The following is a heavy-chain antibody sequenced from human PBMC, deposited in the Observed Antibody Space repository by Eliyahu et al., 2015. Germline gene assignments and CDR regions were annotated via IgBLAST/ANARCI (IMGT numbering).Heavy chain of an antibody. D-gene: IGHD3/OR15-3a*01. J-gene: IGHJ4*02. CDR1: GFSLTTRTVG. CDR3: AHRRGLISSWYYFDF. V-gene: IGHV2-5*02. CDR2: IYLDDDK. Sequence: QITLKESGPTLVKPTQTLTLTCSFSGFSLTTRTVGVGWIRQPPGKALECLALIYLDDDKRYSPSLKSRLTITKDTSKNQVVLTMTDMDPGDTATYYCAHRRGLISSWYYFDFWGQGALVTVSS.